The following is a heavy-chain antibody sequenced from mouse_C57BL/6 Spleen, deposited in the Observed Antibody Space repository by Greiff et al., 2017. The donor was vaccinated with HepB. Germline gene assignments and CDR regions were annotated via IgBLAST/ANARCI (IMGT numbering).Heavy chain of an antibody. V-gene: IGHV1-76*01. D-gene: IGHD1-1*01. CDR2: IYPGSGNT. CDR3: AKIRDYYGSSYAMDY. Sequence: QVQLQQSGAELVRPGASVKLSCKASGYTFTDYYINWVKQRPGQGLEWIARIYPGSGNTYYNEKFKGKATLTAEKSSSTAYMQLSSLTSEDSAVYFCAKIRDYYGSSYAMDYWGQGTSVTVSS. J-gene: IGHJ4*01. CDR1: GYTFTDYY.